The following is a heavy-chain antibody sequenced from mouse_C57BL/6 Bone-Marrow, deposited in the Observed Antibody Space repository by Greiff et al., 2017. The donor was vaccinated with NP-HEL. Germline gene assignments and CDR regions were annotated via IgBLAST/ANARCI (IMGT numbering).Heavy chain of an antibody. CDR2: IWRGGST. Sequence: VQLQQSGPGLVQPSQSLSITCTVSGFSLTSYGVHWVRQSPGKGLEWLGVIWRGGSTDYNAAFMSRLSITKDNSKSQVFFKMNSLQADDTAIYYCAKNRDGSSYVYFDYWGQGTTLTVSS. J-gene: IGHJ2*01. D-gene: IGHD1-1*01. CDR1: GFSLTSYG. CDR3: AKNRDGSSYVYFDY. V-gene: IGHV2-5*01.